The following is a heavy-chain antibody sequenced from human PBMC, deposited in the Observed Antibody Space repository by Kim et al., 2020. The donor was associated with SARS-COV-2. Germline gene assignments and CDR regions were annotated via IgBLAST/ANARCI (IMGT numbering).Heavy chain of an antibody. CDR3: ARRGRGHYDYVWGSYRTYDAFDI. D-gene: IGHD3-16*02. CDR1: GGSISSYY. CDR2: IYYSGST. Sequence: SETLSLTCTVSGGSISSYYCSWIRQPPGKGLERIGYIYYSGSTNSNPSLKSRVPISVDTSKNQFPLKLSPVTAADTAVYYCARRGRGHYDYVWGSYRTYDAFDIWGQGTMVTVSS. J-gene: IGHJ3*02. V-gene: IGHV4-59*01.